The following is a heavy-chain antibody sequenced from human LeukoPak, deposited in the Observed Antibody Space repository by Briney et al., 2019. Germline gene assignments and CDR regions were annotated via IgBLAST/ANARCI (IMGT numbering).Heavy chain of an antibody. D-gene: IGHD5-18*01. Sequence: GGSLRLSCAASGFTFSSYAMHWVRQAPGKGLEWVALIPYDGSNKYYADSVKGRFTVSRDNSKNTLYLQMNSLRAEDTAVYYCARTSGHTYGSYYFDYWGQGTLVTVSS. CDR2: IPYDGSNK. CDR1: GFTFSSYA. J-gene: IGHJ4*02. V-gene: IGHV3-30*14. CDR3: ARTSGHTYGSYYFDY.